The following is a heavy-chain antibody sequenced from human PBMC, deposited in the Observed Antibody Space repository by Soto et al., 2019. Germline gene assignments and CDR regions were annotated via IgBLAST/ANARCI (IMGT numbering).Heavy chain of an antibody. D-gene: IGHD2-2*01. V-gene: IGHV1-18*04. CDR2: ISAYNGNT. CDR1: GYNFTSYG. Sequence: APVKVSCKASGYNFTSYGISWVRQDPGQGREWVGWISAYNGNTNYAQKLQGRVTMTTDTSTSTAYMELRSLRSDDTAVYYCARLGCSTTSCPNYYYRMDFWGQGTTVAVSS. J-gene: IGHJ6*02. CDR3: ARLGCSTTSCPNYYYRMDF.